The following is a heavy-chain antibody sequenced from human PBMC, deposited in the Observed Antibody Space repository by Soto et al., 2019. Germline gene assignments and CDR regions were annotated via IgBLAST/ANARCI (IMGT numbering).Heavy chain of an antibody. V-gene: IGHV3-23*01. D-gene: IGHD2-15*01. Sequence: AGGSLRLSCAASGFTFSSYAMSWVRQAPGKGLEWVSAISGSGGSTYYADSVKGRFTISRDNSKNTLYLQMNSLRAEDTAVYYCARAVYCSGGSCYDNYYYYYGMDVWGQGTTVTVSS. CDR1: GFTFSSYA. CDR3: ARAVYCSGGSCYDNYYYYYGMDV. CDR2: ISGSGGST. J-gene: IGHJ6*02.